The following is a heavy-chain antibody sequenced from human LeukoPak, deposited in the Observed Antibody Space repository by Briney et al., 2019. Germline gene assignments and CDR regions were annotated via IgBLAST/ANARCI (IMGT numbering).Heavy chain of an antibody. CDR2: MNPNSGNT. CDR1: GYTFTSYD. Sequence: GASVKVSCKASGYTFTSYDINWVRQATGQGLEWMGLMNPNSGNTGYAQKFQGRVTMTRNTSISTAYMELSSLRSEDTAVYYCARTISPLWFGELYYYYYYYGMDVWGQGTTVTVSS. J-gene: IGHJ6*02. CDR3: ARTISPLWFGELYYYYYYYGMDV. D-gene: IGHD3-10*01. V-gene: IGHV1-8*01.